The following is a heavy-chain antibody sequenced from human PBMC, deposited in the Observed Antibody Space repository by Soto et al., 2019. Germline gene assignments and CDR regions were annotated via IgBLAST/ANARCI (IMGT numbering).Heavy chain of an antibody. CDR2: ISAYNGNT. Sequence: ASVKVSCKASGYTFTSYGISWVRQAPGQGLEWMGWISAYNGNTNYAQKLRGRVTMTTDTSTSTAYMELRSLRSDDTAVYYCARGVTRRQWLVPVRYYGMDVWGQGTTVTVSS. CDR3: ARGVTRRQWLVPVRYYGMDV. CDR1: GYTFTSYG. D-gene: IGHD6-19*01. J-gene: IGHJ6*02. V-gene: IGHV1-18*01.